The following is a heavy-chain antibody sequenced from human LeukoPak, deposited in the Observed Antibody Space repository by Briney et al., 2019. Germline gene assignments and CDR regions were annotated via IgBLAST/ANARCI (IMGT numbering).Heavy chain of an antibody. CDR2: INHSGST. V-gene: IGHV4-34*01. D-gene: IGHD2-15*01. CDR3: ARGRRHIVVVVAATHNWFDS. CDR1: GGSFSGYY. J-gene: IGHJ5*01. Sequence: SETLSLTCAVYGGSFSGYYWSWIRQPPGKGLEWIGEINHSGSTNYNPSLKSRVTISVDTSKNQFSLKLSSVTAADTAVYYCARGRRHIVVVVAATHNWFDSWGQGTLVTVSS.